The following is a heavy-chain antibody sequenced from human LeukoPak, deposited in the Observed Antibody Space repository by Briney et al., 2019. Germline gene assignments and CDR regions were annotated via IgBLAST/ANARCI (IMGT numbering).Heavy chain of an antibody. Sequence: ASVKVSCKASGGTFSNFAISWVRQAPGQGLQWMGGIIPIFGTASYAQKFQGRVTITTDESTSTAYMELRSLRSEDTAVYYCARAQGDYRNFNSKWFDPWGQGTLVTVSS. D-gene: IGHD4-11*01. V-gene: IGHV1-69*05. CDR1: GGTFSNFA. J-gene: IGHJ5*02. CDR3: ARAQGDYRNFNSKWFDP. CDR2: IIPIFGTA.